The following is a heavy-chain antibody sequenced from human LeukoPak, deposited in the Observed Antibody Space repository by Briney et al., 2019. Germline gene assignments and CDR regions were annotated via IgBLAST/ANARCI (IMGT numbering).Heavy chain of an antibody. CDR2: ISSSNSYI. J-gene: IGHJ4*02. D-gene: IGHD5-12*01. CDR3: ASDAYRSKDIELY. V-gene: IGHV3-21*01. Sequence: PGESLRLSCAASGFTFSSYSMNWVRQAPGKGLEWVSSISSSNSYIYYADSVKGRFTISRDNAKNSLYLQMNSLRAEDTAVYYCASDAYRSKDIELYWGQGTLVTVSS. CDR1: GFTFSSYS.